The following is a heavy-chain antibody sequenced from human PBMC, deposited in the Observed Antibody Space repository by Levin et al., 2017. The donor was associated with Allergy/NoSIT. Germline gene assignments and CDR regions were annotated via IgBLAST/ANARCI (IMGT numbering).Heavy chain of an antibody. CDR2: ISSSSSYI. CDR1: GFTFSSYS. D-gene: IGHD5-18*01. J-gene: IGHJ4*02. V-gene: IGHV3-21*01. CDR3: ARVVDTADAGDDY. Sequence: GESLKISCAASGFTFSSYSMNWVRQAPGKGLEWVSSISSSSSYIYYADSVKGRFTISRDNAKNSLYLQMNSLRAEDTAVYYCARVVDTADAGDDYWGQGTLVTVSS.